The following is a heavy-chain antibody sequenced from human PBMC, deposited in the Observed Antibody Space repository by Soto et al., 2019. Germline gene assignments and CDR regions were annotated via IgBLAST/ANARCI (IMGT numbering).Heavy chain of an antibody. D-gene: IGHD3-22*01. V-gene: IGHV5-51*01. CDR3: ARSYGGEYYDSRSYYYDY. CDR2: IYPGDFDR. Sequence: GESLKISCLGSGDKFIDYWIGWVRQVPGKGLEWMGGIYPGDFDRKYSPSFQGQVTISADKSITTAYLQWSSLKASDTAIYYCARSYGGEYYDSRSYYYDYWGKGTLVTVSS. J-gene: IGHJ4*02. CDR1: GDKFIDYW.